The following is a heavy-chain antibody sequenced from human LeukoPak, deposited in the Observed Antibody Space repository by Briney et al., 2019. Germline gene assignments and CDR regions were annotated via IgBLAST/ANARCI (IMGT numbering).Heavy chain of an antibody. D-gene: IGHD3-22*01. CDR2: ISGSGGST. CDR1: GFTFSSYA. V-gene: IGHV3-23*01. J-gene: IGHJ4*02. CDR3: AKARYYYDSSVPYYFDY. Sequence: GGSLRLSCAASGFTFSSYAMSWVRQAQGKGLEWVSAISGSGGSTYYADSVKGRFTISRDNSKNTLYLQMNSLRAEDTAVYYCAKARYYYDSSVPYYFDYGGQETLVTVSS.